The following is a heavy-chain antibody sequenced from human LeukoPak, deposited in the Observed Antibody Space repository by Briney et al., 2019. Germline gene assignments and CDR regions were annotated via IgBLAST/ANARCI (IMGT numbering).Heavy chain of an antibody. CDR2: IYYTGSP. Sequence: SETLSLTCTIPGGSISSYYWSWIRQPPGEGPEYIGYIYYTGSPNYNPSLKSRVTISVDTSKNQFFLKLNSVTAADTAVYYCARDEFDSSGYRSGTFDLWGQGTMVTVSS. V-gene: IGHV4-59*01. CDR3: ARDEFDSSGYRSGTFDL. J-gene: IGHJ3*01. D-gene: IGHD3-22*01. CDR1: GGSISSYY.